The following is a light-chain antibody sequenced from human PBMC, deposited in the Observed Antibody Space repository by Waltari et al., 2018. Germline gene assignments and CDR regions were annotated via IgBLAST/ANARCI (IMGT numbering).Light chain of an antibody. J-gene: IGLJ3*02. CDR1: SSDVGGYQY. V-gene: IGLV2-14*01. Sequence: QSALTQPASVSGSPGQSITISCTGTSSDVGGYQYFSWYQQHPGKAPKLMIYEVTNRPSGVSDRFSGSKSGNTASLTISGLQAEDEADYYCSSSTSTTTWVFGGGTKLTVL. CDR2: EVT. CDR3: SSSTSTTTWV.